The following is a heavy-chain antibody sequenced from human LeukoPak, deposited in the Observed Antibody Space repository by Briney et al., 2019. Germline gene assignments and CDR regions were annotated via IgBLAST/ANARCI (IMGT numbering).Heavy chain of an antibody. CDR1: GGSISSYY. CDR2: IYYSGST. J-gene: IGHJ6*03. V-gene: IGHV4-59*01. D-gene: IGHD3-22*01. Sequence: PSETLSLTCTVSGGSISSYYWSWIRQPPGKGLEWIGYIYYSGSTNYNPSLKSRVTISVDTSKNQFSLKLSSVTAADTAVYYCASNPYYYDSSGYLGAPNYYYYYMDVWGKGTTVTVSS. CDR3: ASNPYYYDSSGYLGAPNYYYYYMDV.